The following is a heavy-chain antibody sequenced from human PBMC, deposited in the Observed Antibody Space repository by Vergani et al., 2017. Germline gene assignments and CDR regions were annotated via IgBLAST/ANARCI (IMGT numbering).Heavy chain of an antibody. J-gene: IGHJ6*02. D-gene: IGHD4-17*01. CDR3: AKDANHDYGVYYYYYYGMDV. Sequence: QVQLVESGGGLVKPGGSLRLSCAASGFTFSSYGMHWVRQAPGKGLEWVAVISYDGSNKYYADSVKGRFTISRDNSKNTLYLQMNSLRAEDTAVYYCAKDANHDYGVYYYYYYGMDVWGQGTTVTVSS. CDR1: GFTFSSYG. CDR2: ISYDGSNK. V-gene: IGHV3-30*18.